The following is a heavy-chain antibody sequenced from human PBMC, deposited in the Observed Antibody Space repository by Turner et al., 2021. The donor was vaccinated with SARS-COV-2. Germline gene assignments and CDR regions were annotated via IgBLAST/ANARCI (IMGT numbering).Heavy chain of an antibody. V-gene: IGHV3-33*01. Sequence: QVQLVESGGGVAEPGRSLRLSCAASGFTFSSYGMHGVGQAPGEVLEWVAVIWYDGINKFYAFSVKGRFTISRDNSKNTLYLQMNSLVAEDTAIYYCARNYYDTSGLDAFDIWGQGTMVTVSS. CDR2: IWYDGINK. CDR3: ARNYYDTSGLDAFDI. D-gene: IGHD3-22*01. J-gene: IGHJ3*02. CDR1: GFTFSSYG.